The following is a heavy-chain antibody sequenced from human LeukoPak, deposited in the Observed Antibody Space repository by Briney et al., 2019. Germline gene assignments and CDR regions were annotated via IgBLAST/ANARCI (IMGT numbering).Heavy chain of an antibody. V-gene: IGHV3-30-3*01. D-gene: IGHD6-13*01. J-gene: IGHJ4*02. CDR2: ISYDGSNK. Sequence: GGSLRLSCAASGFTFSSYAMHWVRQAPGKGLEWVAVISYDGSNKYYADSVKGRFTISRDNSKNTVYLQMNSLRAEDTAVYYCARDSPIAAASYYFDYWGQGTLVTVSS. CDR1: GFTFSSYA. CDR3: ARDSPIAAASYYFDY.